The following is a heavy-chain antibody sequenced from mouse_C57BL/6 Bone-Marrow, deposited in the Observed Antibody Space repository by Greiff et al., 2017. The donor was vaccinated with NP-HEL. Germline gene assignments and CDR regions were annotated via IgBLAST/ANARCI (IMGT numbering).Heavy chain of an antibody. CDR3: ARLLYDYDFDY. V-gene: IGHV1-64*01. CDR2: IHPNSGST. J-gene: IGHJ2*01. CDR1: GYTFTSYW. Sequence: VKLMESGAELVKPGASVKLSCKASGYTFTSYWMHWVKQRPGQGLEWIGMIHPNSGSTNYNEKFKSKATLTVDKSSSTAYMQLSSLTSEDSAVYYCARLLYDYDFDYWGQGTTLTVSS. D-gene: IGHD2-4*01.